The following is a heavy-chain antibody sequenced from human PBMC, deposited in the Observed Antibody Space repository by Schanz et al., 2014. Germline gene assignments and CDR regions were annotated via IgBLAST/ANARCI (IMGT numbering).Heavy chain of an antibody. CDR2: ISHSGGSK. J-gene: IGHJ6*02. CDR1: GFTFNSYA. CDR3: AKGMGYCSGGTCYDYYYYGLDV. V-gene: IGHV3-23*04. Sequence: VQLVESGGGVVQPGGSLRLSCAASGFTFNSYAMTWVRQAPGKGLEWVSSISHSGGSKYYADSVKGRFTISRDNSENTLYLQMNSLSADDTAVSYCAKGMGYCSGGTCYDYYYYGLDVWGQGTTVTVSS. D-gene: IGHD2-15*01.